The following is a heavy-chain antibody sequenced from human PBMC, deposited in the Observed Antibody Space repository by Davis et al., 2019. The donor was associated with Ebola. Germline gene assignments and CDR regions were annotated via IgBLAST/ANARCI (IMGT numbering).Heavy chain of an antibody. CDR2: ISWNSGSM. CDR3: AKDIRMYSSSSPWFDP. CDR1: GFTFDDYA. D-gene: IGHD6-6*01. Sequence: SLKISCAASGFTFDDYAMHWVRQAPGKGLEWVSGISWNSGSMGYADSVKGRFTISRDNAKNSLYLQMNSLRAEDTAVYYCAKDIRMYSSSSPWFDPWGQGTLVTVSS. J-gene: IGHJ5*02. V-gene: IGHV3-9*01.